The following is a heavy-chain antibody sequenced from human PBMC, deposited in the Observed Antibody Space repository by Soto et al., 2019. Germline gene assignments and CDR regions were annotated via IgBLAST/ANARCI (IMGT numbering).Heavy chain of an antibody. Sequence: QVQLVQSGAEVMRPGSSVKVSCKASEDTFSTYAIGWVRQAPGQGLEWMGGIIPTFDTTNYAQSFRDRVTITADKSTNTVYMALSSLRFGDTAVDYGAMSAPRSVDSDSGFHAWGQRPTVTVSS. CDR2: IIPTFDTT. V-gene: IGHV1-69*06. D-gene: IGHD2-15*01. CDR1: EDTFSTYA. J-gene: IGHJ6*02. CDR3: AMSAPRSVDSDSGFHA.